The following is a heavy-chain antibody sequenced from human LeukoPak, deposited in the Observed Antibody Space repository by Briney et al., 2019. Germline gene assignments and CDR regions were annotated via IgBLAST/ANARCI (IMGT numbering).Heavy chain of an antibody. CDR3: ATSVKWESAY. D-gene: IGHD1-26*01. Sequence: GGSLRLSCAASGFTFSPYTMNWVRQAPGKGLEWVSSISSSSINIYYADSVKGRFTISRDNAKNSLYLQMNSLRAEDAAVYYCATSVKWESAYWGQGTLVTVSS. CDR1: GFTFSPYT. CDR2: ISSSSINI. J-gene: IGHJ4*02. V-gene: IGHV3-21*01.